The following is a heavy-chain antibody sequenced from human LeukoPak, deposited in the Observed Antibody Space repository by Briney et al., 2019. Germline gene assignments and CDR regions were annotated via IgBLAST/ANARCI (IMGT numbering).Heavy chain of an antibody. D-gene: IGHD2-15*01. V-gene: IGHV4-61*02. CDR3: ARGPAWQVVAYYFDY. Sequence: SETLSLTCTVSGDSNNSGSYYWSWIRQPAGKGLEWIGRIYPGGSTNYNPSLNRRVTISVDTYKNQFSLKLSSVTAADSAVYYCARGPAWQVVAYYFDYWGQGTLVTVSS. CDR1: GDSNNSGSYY. CDR2: IYPGGST. J-gene: IGHJ4*02.